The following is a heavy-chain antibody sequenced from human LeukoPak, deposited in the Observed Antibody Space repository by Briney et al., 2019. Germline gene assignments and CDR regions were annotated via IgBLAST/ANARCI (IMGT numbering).Heavy chain of an antibody. Sequence: SETLSLTCTVSGGSISSSSYNWGWIRQPPGKGLEWIGSIYYSGSTNYNPSLKSRVTIYVDTSKDQFSLRLTSVTAADTAVYYCARRSVAVETYFDYWVQRSLVTVSS. D-gene: IGHD6-19*01. J-gene: IGHJ4*02. CDR1: GGSISSSSYN. CDR2: IYYSGST. CDR3: ARRSVAVETYFDY. V-gene: IGHV4-39*01.